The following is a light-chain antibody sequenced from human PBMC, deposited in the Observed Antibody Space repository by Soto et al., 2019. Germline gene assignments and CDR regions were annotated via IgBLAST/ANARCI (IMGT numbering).Light chain of an antibody. CDR3: QQYNNWPPWT. Sequence: EIVLTQSPGTLSLSPGERATLSSRAIQSVSSSYLAWYQQKPGQAPRLLIYGASSRATGIPDRFSGSGSGTDFTLTISSLQSEDFAVYYCQQYNNWPPWTFGQGTKVDIK. CDR2: GAS. J-gene: IGKJ1*01. V-gene: IGKV3-20*01. CDR1: QSVSSSY.